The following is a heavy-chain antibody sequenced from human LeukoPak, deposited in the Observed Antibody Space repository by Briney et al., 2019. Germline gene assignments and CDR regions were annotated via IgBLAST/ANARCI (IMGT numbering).Heavy chain of an antibody. D-gene: IGHD6-6*01. J-gene: IGHJ4*02. CDR3: ARHRAYSSPSPFDY. Sequence: SETLSLTCTVSSGSIGSDALYWGWIRQSPGKGLEWIGSVHYTRSYSGTTYYNPSLESRVTVSTDRSKTLCSLKLTSVTAADTAVYYCARHRAYSSPSPFDYWGQGTLVTVSS. CDR1: SGSIGSDALY. V-gene: IGHV4-39*01. CDR2: VHYTRSYSGTT.